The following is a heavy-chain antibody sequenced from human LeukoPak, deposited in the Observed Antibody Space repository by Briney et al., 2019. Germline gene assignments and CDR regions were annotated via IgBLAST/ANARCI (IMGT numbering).Heavy chain of an antibody. V-gene: IGHV4-34*01. J-gene: IGHJ5*01. D-gene: IGHD1-7*01. CDR1: GGSSSNLY. CDR2: IDHGGNT. Sequence: SETLSLTCAVSGGSSSNLYWTWVRQSPGKGLEWIGEIDHGGNTNYDPSLMSRLTISVDMSKSQFSLRLSSVTAADTAVYYCVRGARRNFADFASWGQGALVTVSP. CDR3: VRGARRNFADFAS.